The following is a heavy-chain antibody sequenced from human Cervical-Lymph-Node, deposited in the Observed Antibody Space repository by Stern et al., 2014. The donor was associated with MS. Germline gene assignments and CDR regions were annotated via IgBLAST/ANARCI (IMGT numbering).Heavy chain of an antibody. D-gene: IGHD2/OR15-2a*01. CDR1: GGSISSGSFY. CDR3: ARDADNSLAFHI. J-gene: IGHJ3*02. CDR2: IYTTGST. Sequence: QVQLQESGPGLVKPSQTLSLTCTVSGGSISSGSFYWSWIRQPAGKGLEWIGRIYTTGSTDYNPSLKSRLTISVDTSKNQFSLKLIFVTAADTAVYYCARDADNSLAFHIWGQGTMVTVSS. V-gene: IGHV4-61*02.